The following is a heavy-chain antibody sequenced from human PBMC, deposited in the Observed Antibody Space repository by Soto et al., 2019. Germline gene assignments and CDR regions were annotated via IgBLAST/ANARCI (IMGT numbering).Heavy chain of an antibody. J-gene: IGHJ4*02. D-gene: IGHD2-15*01. CDR1: GGSISSYY. CDR2: IYYSGGT. CDR3: ARDYGGNRGFDY. V-gene: IGHV4-59*01. Sequence: SETLSLTCTVSGGSISSYYWSWIRQPPGKGLEWIGYIYYSGGTNYNPSLKSRVTMSVDTSNNQFSLKLSSVTAADTAVYHCARDYGGNRGFDYWGQGTLVTVSS.